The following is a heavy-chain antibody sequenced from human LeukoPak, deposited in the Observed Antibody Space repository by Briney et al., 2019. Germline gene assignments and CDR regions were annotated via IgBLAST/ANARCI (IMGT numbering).Heavy chain of an antibody. CDR2: ISSSSSYI. CDR1: GFTFSSYS. D-gene: IGHD3-3*01. J-gene: IGHJ4*02. Sequence: PGGSLRLSCAASGFTFSSYSMNWVRQAPGKGLEWVSSISSSSSYIYYADSVKGRFTISRDNSKNTLYLQMNSLRAEDTAVYYCASLAYYDFWSGNWGQGTLVTVSS. V-gene: IGHV3-21*04. CDR3: ASLAYYDFWSGN.